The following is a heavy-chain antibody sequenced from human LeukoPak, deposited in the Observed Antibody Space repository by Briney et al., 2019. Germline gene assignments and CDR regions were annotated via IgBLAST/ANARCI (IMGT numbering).Heavy chain of an antibody. CDR1: GGSISTYS. Sequence: PSETLSLTCTVSGGSISTYSWSWIRQPPGKGLEWIGYIYYSGNTNYNPSLKSRVTISVDTSKNQFSLKLSSVTAADTAVYYCARHTYYYDSSGYQGAYYFDYWGQGTLVTVSS. V-gene: IGHV4-59*08. CDR2: IYYSGNT. D-gene: IGHD3-22*01. J-gene: IGHJ4*02. CDR3: ARHTYYYDSSGYQGAYYFDY.